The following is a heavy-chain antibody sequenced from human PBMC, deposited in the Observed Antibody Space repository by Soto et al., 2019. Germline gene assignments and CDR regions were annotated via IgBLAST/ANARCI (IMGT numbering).Heavy chain of an antibody. CDR1: GGTFSSYA. CDR2: IIPIFGTA. CDR3: AREGNTVTSRAYYYYGMDV. J-gene: IGHJ6*02. D-gene: IGHD4-4*01. V-gene: IGHV1-69*12. Sequence: QVQLVQSGAEVKKPGSSVKVSCKASGGTFSSYAISWVRQAPGQGLEWMGGIIPIFGTANYAQKFQGRVTITADESTSTAYMELSSLISEDTAVYYCAREGNTVTSRAYYYYGMDVWGQGTTVTVSS.